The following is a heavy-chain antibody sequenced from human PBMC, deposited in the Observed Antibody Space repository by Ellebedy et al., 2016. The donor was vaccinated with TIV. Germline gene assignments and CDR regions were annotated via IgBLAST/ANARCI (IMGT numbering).Heavy chain of an antibody. V-gene: IGHV3-23*01. CDR2: ISESGAIC. CDR3: AKGATGFYYYGMDV. CDR1: GFTFSRHA. J-gene: IGHJ6*02. Sequence: GESLKISCAASGFTFSRHAMNWVRQAPGKGLEWVSVISESGAICYFASSVKGRFNISRDNSKNTLYLQMNSLTVEDTAVYYCAKGATGFYYYGMDVWGQGTTVSVSS. D-gene: IGHD3-9*01.